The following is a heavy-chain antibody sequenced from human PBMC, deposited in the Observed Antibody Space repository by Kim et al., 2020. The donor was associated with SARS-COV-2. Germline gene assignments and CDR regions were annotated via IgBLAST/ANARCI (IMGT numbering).Heavy chain of an antibody. J-gene: IGHJ4*02. V-gene: IGHV3-30*07. D-gene: IGHD2-15*01. Sequence: DSVTGRFTSSRGNSKNTLYLQMNSLRAADTAVYYCARDGLLAQSGLLDYWGQGTLVTVSS. CDR3: ARDGLLAQSGLLDY.